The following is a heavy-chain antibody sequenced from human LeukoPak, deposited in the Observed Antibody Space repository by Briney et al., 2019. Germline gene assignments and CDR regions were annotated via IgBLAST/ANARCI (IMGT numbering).Heavy chain of an antibody. V-gene: IGHV1-69*04. CDR3: AREQGYYYDSSGYYVGPRDAFDI. D-gene: IGHD3-22*01. CDR2: IIPILGIA. J-gene: IGHJ3*02. Sequence: SVKVSCKASGGTFSSYAIGWVRQAPGQGLEGMGRIIPILGIANYAQKFQGRVTITADKSTSTAYMGLSSLRSEDTAVYYCAREQGYYYDSSGYYVGPRDAFDIWGQGTMVTVSS. CDR1: GGTFSSYA.